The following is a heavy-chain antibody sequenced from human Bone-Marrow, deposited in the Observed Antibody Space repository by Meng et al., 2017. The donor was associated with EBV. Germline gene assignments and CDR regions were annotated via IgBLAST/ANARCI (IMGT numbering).Heavy chain of an antibody. CDR3: AGGWAPDY. CDR2: INPLTGVT. V-gene: IGHV1-2*06. J-gene: IGHJ4*02. D-gene: IGHD6-19*01. Sequence: LVRSGAWGQKPGASVTVSCKAPGYNFRNYFMHWVRQAPGQGLEYMGRINPLTGVTNYVQKFQGRVTVTRDTSISTSYMELSGLTHDDTAVYFCAGGWAPDYWGQGTLVTVSS. CDR1: GYNFRNYF.